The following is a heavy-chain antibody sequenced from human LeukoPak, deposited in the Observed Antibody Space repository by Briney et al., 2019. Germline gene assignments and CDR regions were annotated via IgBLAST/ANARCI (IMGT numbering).Heavy chain of an antibody. Sequence: ASVKVSCKASGYTFTSYGISWVRQAPGQGLEWMGWNSAYNGNTNYAQKLQGRVTMTTDTSTSTAYMELRSLRSDDTAVYYCARYINYYDSSGYYYIGRGYYFDYWGQGTLVTVSS. D-gene: IGHD3-22*01. CDR2: NSAYNGNT. J-gene: IGHJ4*02. CDR1: GYTFTSYG. CDR3: ARYINYYDSSGYYYIGRGYYFDY. V-gene: IGHV1-18*01.